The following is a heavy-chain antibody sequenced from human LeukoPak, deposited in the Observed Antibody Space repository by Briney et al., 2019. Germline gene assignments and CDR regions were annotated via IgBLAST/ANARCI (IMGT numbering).Heavy chain of an antibody. CDR3: ARLSGDGV. J-gene: IGHJ4*02. D-gene: IGHD7-27*01. CDR2: ISYSTYV. Sequence: GGSLRLSCATSGFTFSSYSMDWVRQAPGKGLEWVSSISYSTYVYYADSVKGRFTISRDNTKNSLYLQMNSLRVEDTAAYYCARLSGDGVWGQGTLVTVSS. V-gene: IGHV3-21*01. CDR1: GFTFSSYS.